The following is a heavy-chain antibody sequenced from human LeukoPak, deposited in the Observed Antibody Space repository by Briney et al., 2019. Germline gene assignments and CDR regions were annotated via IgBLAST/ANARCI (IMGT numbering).Heavy chain of an antibody. CDR2: IYYSGST. Sequence: SETLSLTCTVSGGSISSYYWSWIRQPAGKGLEWIGRIYYSGSTYYNPSLKSRVTISVDTSKNQFSLKLSSVTAADTAVYYCARQIGRSAFDIWGQGTMVTVSS. D-gene: IGHD2-15*01. V-gene: IGHV4-59*05. J-gene: IGHJ3*02. CDR1: GGSISSYY. CDR3: ARQIGRSAFDI.